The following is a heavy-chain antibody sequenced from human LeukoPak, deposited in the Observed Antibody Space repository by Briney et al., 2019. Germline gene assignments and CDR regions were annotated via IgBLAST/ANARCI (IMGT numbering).Heavy chain of an antibody. CDR2: FDPEDGET. J-gene: IGHJ4*02. D-gene: IGHD6-13*01. V-gene: IGHV1-24*01. Sequence: GASVKVSCKVSGYTLTELSMHWVRQAPGKGLEWMGGFDPEDGETIYAQKFQGRVTMTEDTSTDTAYMELSSLRSEDTAVYYCATPAGVAAAGRANYLDYWGQGTLATVSS. CDR1: GYTLTELS. CDR3: ATPAGVAAAGRANYLDY.